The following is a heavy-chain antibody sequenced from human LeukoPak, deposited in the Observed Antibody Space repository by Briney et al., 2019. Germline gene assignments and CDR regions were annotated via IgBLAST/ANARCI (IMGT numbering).Heavy chain of an antibody. Sequence: PGGSLRLSCAASGFTFSSYWMSWVRQAPGMGLEWVATIKEDGSEKYYVDSVKGRFTISRDNAKNSLYLQMNSLRAEDTAVYYCATPASRTVDCWGQGTLVTVSS. CDR1: GFTFSSYW. CDR3: ATPASRTVDC. V-gene: IGHV3-7*01. J-gene: IGHJ4*02. D-gene: IGHD1-1*01. CDR2: IKEDGSEK.